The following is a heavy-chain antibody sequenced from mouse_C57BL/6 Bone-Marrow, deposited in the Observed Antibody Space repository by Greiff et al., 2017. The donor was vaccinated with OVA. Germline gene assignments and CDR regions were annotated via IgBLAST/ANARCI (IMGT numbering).Heavy chain of an antibody. CDR2: ISNGGGST. Sequence: VMLVESGGGLVQPGGSLKLSCAASGFTFSDYYMYWVRQTPEKRLEWVAYISNGGGSTYYPDTVKGRFTISRDNAKNTLYLQMSRLKSEDTAMYYCARPYGNYRTWFAYWGQGTLVTVSA. CDR1: GFTFSDYY. V-gene: IGHV5-12*01. D-gene: IGHD2-10*02. CDR3: ARPYGNYRTWFAY. J-gene: IGHJ3*01.